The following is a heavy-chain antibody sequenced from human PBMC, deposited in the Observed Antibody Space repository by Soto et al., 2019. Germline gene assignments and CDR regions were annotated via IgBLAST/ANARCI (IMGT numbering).Heavy chain of an antibody. D-gene: IGHD3-10*01. CDR1: GGSISSSSYY. Sequence: QLQLQASGPGLVKPSETLSLTCTVSGGSISSSSYYWGWIRQPPGKGLEWIGSIYYSGSTYYNPSLKSRVTISVDTSKNQFSLKLSSVTAADTAVYYCARYSPELWFGELSWFDPWGQGTLVTVSS. CDR2: IYYSGST. J-gene: IGHJ5*02. V-gene: IGHV4-39*01. CDR3: ARYSPELWFGELSWFDP.